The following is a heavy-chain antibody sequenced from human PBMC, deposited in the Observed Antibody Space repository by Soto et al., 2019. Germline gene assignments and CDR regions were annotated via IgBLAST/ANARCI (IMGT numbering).Heavy chain of an antibody. J-gene: IGHJ3*02. Sequence: EVQLVESGGGLVQPGGSLRLSCVASGFTFTDHCMTWVRQAPGRRLEWVANIKPDGSEENYVDSVRGRFTISRDNAKNSLSLQMNSLGAEDTAVYYCARIRGGGGYDSWGQGTVVTVSS. CDR3: ARIRGGGGYDS. V-gene: IGHV3-7*05. CDR1: GFTFTDHC. D-gene: IGHD3-16*01. CDR2: IKPDGSEE.